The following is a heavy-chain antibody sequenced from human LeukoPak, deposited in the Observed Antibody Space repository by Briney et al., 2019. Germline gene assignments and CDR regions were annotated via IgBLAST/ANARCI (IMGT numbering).Heavy chain of an antibody. CDR1: GYTFSGYY. CDR3: ARSGITTIPNFDY. Sequence: GASVKFSCKASGYTFSGYYIHWVRQAPGQGLEWMGWINPNSGATNNAQKFQGRVTVNRDRSISTVYMELNKLRADDTAVYYCARSGITTIPNFDYWGQGSLVTVSS. V-gene: IGHV1-2*02. D-gene: IGHD5-12*01. CDR2: INPNSGAT. J-gene: IGHJ4*02.